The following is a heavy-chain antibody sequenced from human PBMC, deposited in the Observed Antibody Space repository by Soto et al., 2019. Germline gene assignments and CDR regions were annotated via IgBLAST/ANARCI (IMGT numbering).Heavy chain of an antibody. Sequence: KTSETLSLTCAVYGGSLSDYYWTWIRQPPGKGLEWIGEINHSGSTNYTPSLESRVTISIDTSKNRFSLKLSSVTAADTAVYYCARGSHRLHSYDSSGFYHYVDYWGQGALVTVSS. CDR2: INHSGST. CDR1: GGSLSDYY. V-gene: IGHV4-34*01. D-gene: IGHD3-22*01. J-gene: IGHJ4*02. CDR3: ARGSHRLHSYDSSGFYHYVDY.